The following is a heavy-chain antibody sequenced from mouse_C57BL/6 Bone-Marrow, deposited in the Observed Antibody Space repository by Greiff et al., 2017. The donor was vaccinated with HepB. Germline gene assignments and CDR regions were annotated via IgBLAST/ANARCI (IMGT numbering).Heavy chain of an antibody. V-gene: IGHV1-76*01. D-gene: IGHD1-1*01. J-gene: IGHJ3*01. CDR2: IYPGSGNT. CDR3: ARSITTVVAEGFAY. CDR1: GYTFTDYY. Sequence: QVQLKESGAELVRPGASVKLSCKASGYTFTDYYINWVKQRPGQGLEWIARIYPGSGNTYYNEKFKGKATLTAEKSSSTAYMQLSSLTSEDSAVYFCARSITTVVAEGFAYWGQGTLVTVSA.